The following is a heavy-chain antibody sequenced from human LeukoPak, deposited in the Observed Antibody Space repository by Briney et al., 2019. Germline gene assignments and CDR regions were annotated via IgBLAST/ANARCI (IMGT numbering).Heavy chain of an antibody. V-gene: IGHV3-7*03. CDR2: IKRDGSEK. CDR1: GFTFSNYW. J-gene: IGHJ4*02. Sequence: GGSLRLSCAASGFTFSNYWMNWVRQAPGKGLEWVANIKRDGSEKYYVDSVKGRFTISRDNSKNTLYLQMNSLRVEDTAVYYCAKGINSWYWDSWGQGTLVTVSS. CDR3: AKGINSWYWDS. D-gene: IGHD6-13*01.